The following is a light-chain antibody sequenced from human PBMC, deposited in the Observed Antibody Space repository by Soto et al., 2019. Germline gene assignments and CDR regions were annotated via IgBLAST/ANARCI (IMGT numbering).Light chain of an antibody. Sequence: VLTQSPATLFLSPGERATLSCRASQTVSRYLAWYQQKPGQAPRLLIYYASNRATGIPARFSGSGSGTDYTLTISSLQSEDFAVYYCQHYNNWPRTFGQGTKVEIK. CDR2: YAS. V-gene: IGKV3-11*01. CDR3: QHYNNWPRT. CDR1: QTVSRY. J-gene: IGKJ1*01.